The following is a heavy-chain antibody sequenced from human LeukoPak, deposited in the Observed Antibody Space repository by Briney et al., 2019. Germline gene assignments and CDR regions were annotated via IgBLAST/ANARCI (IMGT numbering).Heavy chain of an antibody. D-gene: IGHD3-10*01. CDR3: ATQNYYGSGSSVDY. CDR1: GGSFSGYY. CDR2: INHSGST. J-gene: IGHJ4*02. Sequence: ASETLSLTCAVYGGSFSGYYWSWIRQPPAKGQEWIGEINHSGSTNYNPSLKSRVTISVDTSKNQFSLKLSSVTAADTAVYYCATQNYYGSGSSVDYWGQGTLVTVSS. V-gene: IGHV4-34*01.